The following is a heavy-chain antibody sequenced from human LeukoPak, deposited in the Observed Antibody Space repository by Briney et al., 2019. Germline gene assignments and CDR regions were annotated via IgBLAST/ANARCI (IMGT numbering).Heavy chain of an antibody. V-gene: IGHV4-38-2*01. Sequence: PSETLSLTCAVSGYSIRSDYYWGWIPQPPGKGLEWIGSNYQSGSTNYNPSLKSRVTISIDTSKNQFSLKLSSMTAADTVVYYCARNSSWYFDYWGQGTLVTVSS. CDR3: ARNSSWYFDY. CDR2: NYQSGST. D-gene: IGHD6-13*01. J-gene: IGHJ4*02. CDR1: GYSIRSDYY.